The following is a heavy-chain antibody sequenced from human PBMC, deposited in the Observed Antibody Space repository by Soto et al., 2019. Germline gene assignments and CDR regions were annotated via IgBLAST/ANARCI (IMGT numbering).Heavy chain of an antibody. CDR1: GFTFSSYA. CDR3: AKDFRYGGSLGDFDY. J-gene: IGHJ4*02. D-gene: IGHD1-26*01. CDR2: ISGSGGST. Sequence: GGSLRLSCAASGFTFSSYAMSWVRQAPGKGLEWVSAISGSGGSTYYADSVKGRFTISRDNSKNTLYLQMNSLRAEDTAVYYCAKDFRYGGSLGDFDYWGQGTLVTVSS. V-gene: IGHV3-23*01.